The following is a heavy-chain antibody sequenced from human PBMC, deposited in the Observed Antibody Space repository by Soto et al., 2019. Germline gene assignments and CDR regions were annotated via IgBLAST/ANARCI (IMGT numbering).Heavy chain of an antibody. CDR3: ARYHIVGSYGYFDY. CDR1: GGSISSGGYY. V-gene: IGHV4-31*03. D-gene: IGHD5-18*01. J-gene: IGHJ4*02. Sequence: QVQLQESGPGLVKPSQTLSLTCTVSGGSISSGGYYWGWIRQHPGKGLEWIGYIYYSGSTYYKPSLKSRVTISVDTSKNQFPRKLSSVTAADTAEYYCARYHIVGSYGYFDYWGQGTLVTVSS. CDR2: IYYSGST.